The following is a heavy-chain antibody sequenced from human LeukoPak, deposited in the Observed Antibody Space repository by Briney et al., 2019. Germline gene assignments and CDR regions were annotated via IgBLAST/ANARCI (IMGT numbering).Heavy chain of an antibody. J-gene: IGHJ4*02. CDR2: IYSSGSA. Sequence: SETLSLTCTVSGSSINNNFWTWIRQPPGKGLEWIGYIYSSGSANYNPSLKSRVTLSVDTSKNQFSLKLNSVTAADTAVYYCARGRLFVYWGQGTLVTVSS. V-gene: IGHV4-59*12. CDR1: GSSINNNF. CDR3: ARGRLFVY.